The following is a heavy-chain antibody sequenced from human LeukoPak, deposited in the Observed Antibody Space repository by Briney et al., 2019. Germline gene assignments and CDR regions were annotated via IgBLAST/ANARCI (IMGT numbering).Heavy chain of an antibody. V-gene: IGHV3-7*01. J-gene: IGHJ4*02. CDR3: ARDPSYGALDY. Sequence: GGSLRLSCAASGFTFSSSWMTWVRQAPGKGLEWVAIIKPDGSDKSYVDSVKGRFTVSRDNAKNSLYLQMSSLRTEDTAVYYCARDPSYGALDYWGQGTLVPVSS. D-gene: IGHD4-17*01. CDR2: IKPDGSDK. CDR1: GFTFSSSW.